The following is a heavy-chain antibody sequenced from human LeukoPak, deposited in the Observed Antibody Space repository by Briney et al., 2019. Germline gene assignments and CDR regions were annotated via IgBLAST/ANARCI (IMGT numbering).Heavy chain of an antibody. Sequence: GRSLRLSCAASGFTFSDYYMSWIRQAPGKGLEWVSYISNSGTIISYADSVKGRFTISRDNTKNSLYLQMNSLRAEDTAVYYCARETLGVTALDIWGQGTMVTVSS. J-gene: IGHJ3*02. D-gene: IGHD2-21*02. CDR3: ARETLGVTALDI. CDR2: ISNSGTII. CDR1: GFTFSDYY. V-gene: IGHV3-11*01.